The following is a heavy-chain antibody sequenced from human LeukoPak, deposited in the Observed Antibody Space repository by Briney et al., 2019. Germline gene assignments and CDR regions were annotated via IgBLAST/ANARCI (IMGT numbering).Heavy chain of an antibody. CDR1: GFIFSVYY. CDR3: ARGPLGYSGYDQRYFDY. J-gene: IGHJ4*02. D-gene: IGHD5-12*01. CDR2: ISSTSSYT. Sequence: GGSLRLSCAASGFIFSVYYMSWIRQVPGKGLEWVSYISSTSSYTNYADSVKGRFTISRDNAKNSLYLQMNSLRAEDTAVYYCARGPLGYSGYDQRYFDYWGQVTLVTVSS. V-gene: IGHV3-11*06.